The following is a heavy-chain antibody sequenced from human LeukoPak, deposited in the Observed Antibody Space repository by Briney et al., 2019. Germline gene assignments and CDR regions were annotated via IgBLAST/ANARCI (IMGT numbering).Heavy chain of an antibody. CDR3: ARGFRTPMYYYYFFMDV. Sequence: SETLSLTCAVYGGSFSGYYWSRIRRPPGKGLEWIGEINHSGSTNYNPSLKSRVTISVDTSKNQFSLKLSSVTAADTAVYYCARGFRTPMYYYYFFMDVWGKGTTVTVSS. CDR1: GGSFSGYY. CDR2: INHSGST. D-gene: IGHD2-15*01. J-gene: IGHJ6*03. V-gene: IGHV4-34*01.